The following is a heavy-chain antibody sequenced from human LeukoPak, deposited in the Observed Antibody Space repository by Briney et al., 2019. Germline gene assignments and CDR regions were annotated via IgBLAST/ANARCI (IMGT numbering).Heavy chain of an antibody. J-gene: IGHJ4*02. V-gene: IGHV6-1*01. Sequence: SQTLSLTCAISGDSVSSNSAAWHWIRQSPSRGLEWLGRTYYRSKWYNEYAVSVKSRITINPDTSKNQFSLQLNPMIPEDTAVYYCASQGALGHIDSWGQGTLVTVSS. CDR1: GDSVSSNSAA. CDR2: TYYRSKWYN. CDR3: ASQGALGHIDS.